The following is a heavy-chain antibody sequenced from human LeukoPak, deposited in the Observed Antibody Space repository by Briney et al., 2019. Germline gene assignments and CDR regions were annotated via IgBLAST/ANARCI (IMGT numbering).Heavy chain of an antibody. CDR2: ISSSGSTI. Sequence: GGSLRLSCAASGFTFSSYAMSWVRQAPGKGLEWVSYISSSGSTIYYADSVKGRFTISRDNAKNSLYLQMNSLRAEDTAVYYCARTYDFWSGASGYWGQGTLVTVSS. D-gene: IGHD3-3*01. V-gene: IGHV3-48*04. CDR3: ARTYDFWSGASGY. CDR1: GFTFSSYA. J-gene: IGHJ4*02.